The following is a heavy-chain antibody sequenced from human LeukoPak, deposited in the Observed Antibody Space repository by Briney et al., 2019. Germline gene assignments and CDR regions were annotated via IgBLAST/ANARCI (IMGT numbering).Heavy chain of an antibody. CDR3: ARYGGYCSSTSCLYYFDY. V-gene: IGHV1-18*01. CDR2: ISAYNGNT. CDR1: GGTFSSYT. D-gene: IGHD2-2*01. Sequence: ASVKVSCKASGGTFSSYTISWVRQAPGQGLEWMGWISAYNGNTNYAQKLQGRVTMTTDTSTSTAYMELRSLRSDDTAVYYCARYGGYCSSTSCLYYFDYWGQGTLVTVSS. J-gene: IGHJ4*02.